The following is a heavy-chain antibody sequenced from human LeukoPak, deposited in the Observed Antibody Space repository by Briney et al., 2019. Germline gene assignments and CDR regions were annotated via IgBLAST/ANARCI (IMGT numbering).Heavy chain of an antibody. V-gene: IGHV4-34*01. CDR2: INHSGST. CDR1: GGSFSGYY. J-gene: IGHJ4*02. D-gene: IGHD3-10*01. Sequence: SETLSLTCAVYGGSFSGYYWSWIRQPPGKGLEWIGEINHSGSTNYNPSLKSRVTISVDTSKNQFSLKLSSVTAADTAVYYCARGRITMVRGVLDYWGQGTLVTVSS. CDR3: ARGRITMVRGVLDY.